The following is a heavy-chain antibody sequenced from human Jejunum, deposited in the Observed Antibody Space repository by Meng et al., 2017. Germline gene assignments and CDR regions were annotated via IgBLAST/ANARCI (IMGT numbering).Heavy chain of an antibody. J-gene: IGHJ4*02. CDR3: ARGGWDFEY. CDR1: GVSVTSGHYY. D-gene: IGHD3-16*01. CDR2: VFYTGST. Sequence: QLRLKRLAPGLGLPSDPLSRPCTVSGVSVTSGHYYWSWVRQPPGQGLEWIGHVFYTGSTNYSPSFKSRVTISVHTSMNQFSLKLNSVTAADTAVYYCARGGWDFEYWGQGTLVTVSS. V-gene: IGHV4-61*01.